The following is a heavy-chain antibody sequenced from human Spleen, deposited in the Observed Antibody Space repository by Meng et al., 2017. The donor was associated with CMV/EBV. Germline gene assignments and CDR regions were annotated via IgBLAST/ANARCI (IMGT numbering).Heavy chain of an antibody. CDR2: IFWGDDTT. V-gene: IGHV3-43D*03. D-gene: IGHD5-18*01. J-gene: IGHJ6*02. CDR3: AKGPSSGARWDYGMDV. CDR1: GFTFSSFG. Sequence: GESLKISCTASGFTFSSFGMHWVRQAPGKGLEWVSLIFWGDDTTYYADSVKGRFTVSRDNSKNSLYLQMNSLRPEDTALYYCAKGPSSGARWDYGMDVWGQGTTVTVSS.